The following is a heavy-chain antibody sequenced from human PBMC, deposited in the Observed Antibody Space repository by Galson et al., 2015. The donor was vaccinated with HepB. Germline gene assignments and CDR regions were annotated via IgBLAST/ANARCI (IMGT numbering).Heavy chain of an antibody. Sequence: SVKVSCKASGYTFTSYDFNWVRQATGQGLEWMGWMNPNSGNTGYAQKFQGRVTMTRNTSISTAYMELSSLRSEDTAVYYCASSRWGGDYMDVWGKGTTVTVSS. CDR1: GYTFTSYD. D-gene: IGHD5-24*01. CDR3: ASSRWGGDYMDV. V-gene: IGHV1-8*01. CDR2: MNPNSGNT. J-gene: IGHJ6*03.